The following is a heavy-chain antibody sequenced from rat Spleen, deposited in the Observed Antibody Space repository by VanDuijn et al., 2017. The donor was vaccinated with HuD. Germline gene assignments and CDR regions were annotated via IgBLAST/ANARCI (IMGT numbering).Heavy chain of an antibody. CDR2: ITYDGSST. CDR1: GFTFSDYY. D-gene: IGHD1-2*01. Sequence: EVQLVESDGGLVQPGRSLKLSCAASGFTFSDYYMTWVRQAPTKGLEWVATITYDGSSTFYRDSVKGRFTISRDNAKSPLYLQMDSLRSEDTATYYCTRHFSPADYYSSFPVLYWGQGTLVTVSS. J-gene: IGHJ3*01. CDR3: TRHFSPADYYSSFPVLY. V-gene: IGHV5-29*01.